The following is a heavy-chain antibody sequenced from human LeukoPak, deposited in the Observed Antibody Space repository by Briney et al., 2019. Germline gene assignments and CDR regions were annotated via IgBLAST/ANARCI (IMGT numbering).Heavy chain of an antibody. Sequence: GGSLRLSCAASGFIFSAYSMHWVRQAPGKGLEWVSVIYSGGSTYYADSVKGRFTISRDNSKNTLYLQMNSLRAEDTAVYYCARDSGSSPNFDYWGQGTLVTVSS. CDR2: IYSGGST. D-gene: IGHD1-26*01. V-gene: IGHV3-66*01. CDR3: ARDSGSSPNFDY. J-gene: IGHJ4*02. CDR1: GFIFSAYS.